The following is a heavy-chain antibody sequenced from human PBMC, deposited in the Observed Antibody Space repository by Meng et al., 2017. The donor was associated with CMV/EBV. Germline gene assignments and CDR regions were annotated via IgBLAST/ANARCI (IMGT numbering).Heavy chain of an antibody. D-gene: IGHD2-21*02. CDR3: AREGDNPFDY. CDR1: CGPISSGDYY. V-gene: IGHV4-30-4*08. CDR2: IYYSGST. J-gene: IGHJ4*02. Sequence: HGQLLGPGPGLVNPSRTLFLTCTCLCGPISSGDYYLSWIRQPPGKGLEGFGYIYYSGSTYYNPSLKSRVTISVDTSKNQFSLKLSSVTAADTAVYYCAREGDNPFDYWGQGTLVTVSS.